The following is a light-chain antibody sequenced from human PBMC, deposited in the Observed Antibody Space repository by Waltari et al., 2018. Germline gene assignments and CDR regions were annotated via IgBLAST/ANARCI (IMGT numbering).Light chain of an antibody. CDR3: QAWDSSTEVV. CDR2: QDS. CDR1: KLGDKY. V-gene: IGLV3-1*01. Sequence: SYELTQPPSVSVSPGQAASITCTGDKLGDKYACWYQQRPGQSPVLVIYQDSKRPSGIPERFSRSNSGNTATLTISGTQAMDEADYYCQAWDSSTEVVFGGGTKLTVL. J-gene: IGLJ2*01.